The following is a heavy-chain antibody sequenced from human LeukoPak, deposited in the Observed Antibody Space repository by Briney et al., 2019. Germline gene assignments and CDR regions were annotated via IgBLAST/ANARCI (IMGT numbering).Heavy chain of an antibody. CDR1: GFTFTKYW. CDR3: AGGLDCRSTSCYLDN. J-gene: IGHJ4*02. D-gene: IGHD2-2*01. CDR2: IKQDGSEK. V-gene: IGHV3-7*01. Sequence: GGPLRLSCAASGFTFTKYWMTWVRQAPGKGLEWVANIKQDGSEKFYVDSAKGRFTISRDNAKNSLDLQINSLGAEDTAVYYCAGGLDCRSTSCYLDNWGQGTLVTVSS.